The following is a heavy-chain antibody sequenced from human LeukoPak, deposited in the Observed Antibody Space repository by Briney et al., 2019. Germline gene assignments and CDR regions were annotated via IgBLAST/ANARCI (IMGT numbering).Heavy chain of an antibody. CDR1: GFTLSGYW. CDR3: ASVVGGYYPPVEGFDV. D-gene: IGHD3-3*01. J-gene: IGHJ3*01. CDR2: INSDGSST. Sequence: GGSLRPSCAASGFTLSGYWMHWVRQAPGKGLVWVSRINSDGSSTSYADSVKGRFTISRDNAKNTLYLQVNSLRAEDTAVYYCASVVGGYYPPVEGFDVWGQGTMVTVSS. V-gene: IGHV3-74*01.